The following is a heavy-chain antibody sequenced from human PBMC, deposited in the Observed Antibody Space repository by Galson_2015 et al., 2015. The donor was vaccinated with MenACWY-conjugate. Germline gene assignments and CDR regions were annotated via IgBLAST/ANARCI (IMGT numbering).Heavy chain of an antibody. CDR2: IYPVIGLA. J-gene: IGHJ5*02. CDR3: ARGGTYTSGFPNALDL. CDR1: GDTFSNYG. V-gene: IGHV1-69*04. D-gene: IGHD3-22*01. Sequence: SCKASGDTFSNYGVTWVRQAPGQGLEWMGRIYPVIGLANSAQKFKGRVSITADNTATTGFMELSSLRPDDTAIYYCARGGTYTSGFPNALDLWGQGTLVTVSS.